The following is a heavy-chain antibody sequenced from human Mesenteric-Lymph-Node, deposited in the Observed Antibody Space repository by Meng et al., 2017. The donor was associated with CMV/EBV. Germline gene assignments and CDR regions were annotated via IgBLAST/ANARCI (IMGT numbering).Heavy chain of an antibody. J-gene: IGHJ5*02. CDR2: ISYGGST. V-gene: IGHV4-39*07. D-gene: IGHD3-3*01. Sequence: ESLKISCTVSGGSISSSDYYWGWIRQPPGEGLEWIGSISYGGSTYYSPSLKSRVTISVDTSKNQFSLKLTSVTAADTALYYCAREEKSITIFGVVVTWGQGTLVTVSS. CDR1: GGSISSSDYY. CDR3: AREEKSITIFGVVVT.